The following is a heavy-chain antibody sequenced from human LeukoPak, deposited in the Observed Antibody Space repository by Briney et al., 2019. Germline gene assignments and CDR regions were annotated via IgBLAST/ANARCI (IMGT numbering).Heavy chain of an antibody. J-gene: IGHJ4*02. Sequence: ASVKVSCKASGYTFTGYYMHWVRQAPGQGLEWMGWINPNSGGTNYAQKFQGRVTMTRNTSISTAYMELSSLRSEDTAVYYCARGYNQSKYRNFGTLRYWGQGTLVTVSS. CDR1: GYTFTGYY. CDR3: ARGYNQSKYRNFGTLRY. CDR2: INPNSGGT. D-gene: IGHD1-14*01. V-gene: IGHV1-2*02.